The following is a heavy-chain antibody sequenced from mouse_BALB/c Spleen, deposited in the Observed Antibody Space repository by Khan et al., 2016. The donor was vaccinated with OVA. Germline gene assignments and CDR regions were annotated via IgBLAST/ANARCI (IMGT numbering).Heavy chain of an antibody. J-gene: IGHJ3*01. CDR2: INPHNGGT. Sequence: QVQLKQSGAELVKPGASVKLSCKASGYTFSSYYMYWVKQRPGQGLEWIGEINPHNGGTNFNEKFKSKAALTVDKSSTTAYMQLSSLTSEDSAVYYCTRSGYGSFAYWGQGTLVTVST. CDR1: GYTFSSYY. V-gene: IGHV1S81*02. D-gene: IGHD2-2*01. CDR3: TRSGYGSFAY.